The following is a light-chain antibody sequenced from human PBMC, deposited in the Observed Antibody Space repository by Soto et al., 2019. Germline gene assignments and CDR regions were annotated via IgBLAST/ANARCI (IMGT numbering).Light chain of an antibody. V-gene: IGLV7-43*01. J-gene: IGLJ3*02. CDR1: TGAVTSGYY. CDR2: STN. Sequence: QAVVTQEPSLTVSPGGTVTLTCASSTGAVTSGYYPNWFQQKAGQPPRLLIYSTNNRHSWTPARFSGSLLGGKAALTLSGVQPEDEAEYYCLVFYGDAWVFGGGTKLTAL. CDR3: LVFYGDAWV.